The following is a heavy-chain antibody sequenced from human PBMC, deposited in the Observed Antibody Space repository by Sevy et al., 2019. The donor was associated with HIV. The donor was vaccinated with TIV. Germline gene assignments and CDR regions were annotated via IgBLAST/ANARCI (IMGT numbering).Heavy chain of an antibody. J-gene: IGHJ6*02. D-gene: IGHD3-10*01. CDR3: ARESSIQGVITYYYYGMDV. CDR2: INSDGSST. CDR1: GFTFSSYW. V-gene: IGHV3-74*01. Sequence: GGSLRLSCAASGFTFSSYWMHWVRQAPGKGLVWVSRINSDGSSTSYADSVKGRFTISRDNAKITLYLQMNSLRAEDTAVYYCARESSIQGVITYYYYGMDVWGQGTTVTVSS.